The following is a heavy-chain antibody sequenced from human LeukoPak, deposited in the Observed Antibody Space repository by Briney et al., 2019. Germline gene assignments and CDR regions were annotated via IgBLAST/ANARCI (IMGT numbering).Heavy chain of an antibody. CDR1: GFTFSDHI. J-gene: IGHJ4*02. Sequence: GGSLGLSCAASGFTFSDHIMNWVRQLPGKRLEWVAYVSGSGSTVYYADSVKGRFTISRDNGKSSLYLQMNSLRVEDTALYYCVRQFASWGQGALVTVSS. CDR2: VSGSGSTV. V-gene: IGHV3-48*01. CDR3: VRQFAS.